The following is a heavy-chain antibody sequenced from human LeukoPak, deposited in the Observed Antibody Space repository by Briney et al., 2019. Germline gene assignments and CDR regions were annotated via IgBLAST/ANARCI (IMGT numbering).Heavy chain of an antibody. CDR3: ARDLSVGPTLFYMDV. Sequence: GGSLRLSCAASGFTFSSYSMNWVRQAPGKGLEWVSSISSSSSYIYYADSVKGRFTISRDNAKNSLFLQMNSLRAEDTAVYHCARDLSVGPTLFYMDVWGKGTTVTVSS. CDR1: GFTFSSYS. V-gene: IGHV3-21*01. CDR2: ISSSSSYI. D-gene: IGHD1-26*01. J-gene: IGHJ6*03.